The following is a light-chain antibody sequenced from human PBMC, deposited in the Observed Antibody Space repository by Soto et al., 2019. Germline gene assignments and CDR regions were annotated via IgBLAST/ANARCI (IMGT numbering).Light chain of an antibody. V-gene: IGKV1-5*03. J-gene: IGKJ1*01. CDR3: QHYNSFPWT. CDR1: QSIINW. CDR2: KES. Sequence: KMTQSPSTLSSSFGDSVTITCRASQSIINWLGWYQQKPGKAPTLLSYKESSLESGVPSRLSGSGSGTDLNLTINRLQPDDFATYCCQHYNSFPWTCGHGTKVDI.